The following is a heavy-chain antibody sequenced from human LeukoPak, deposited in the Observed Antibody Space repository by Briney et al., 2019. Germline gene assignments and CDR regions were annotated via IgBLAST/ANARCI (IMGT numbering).Heavy chain of an antibody. Sequence: ASVKVSCKASGYTFTSYGISWVRQAPGQGLEWMGWISAYNGNTNYAQKLQGRVTMTTDTSTSTAYMELRSLRSDDTAVYYCARDLGYSYGDYYYYYYMDVWGKGTTVTISS. V-gene: IGHV1-18*01. CDR2: ISAYNGNT. CDR1: GYTFTSYG. CDR3: ARDLGYSYGDYYYYYYMDV. D-gene: IGHD5-18*01. J-gene: IGHJ6*03.